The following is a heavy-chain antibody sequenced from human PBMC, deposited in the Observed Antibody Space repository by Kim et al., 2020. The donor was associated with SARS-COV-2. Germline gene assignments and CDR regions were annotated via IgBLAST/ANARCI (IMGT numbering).Heavy chain of an antibody. D-gene: IGHD3-22*01. CDR1: GFAVSENY. CDR2: IYSGGST. Sequence: GGSLRLSCAASGFAVSENYMTWVRQTPGKGPQWVSHIYSGGSTYYADSVEGRFTISRHISQNMLYLQMDNLRPEDTAVYFCGKSNYFDTSGYYSDAFDMWGQGTAVTVS. V-gene: IGHV3-53*04. J-gene: IGHJ3*02. CDR3: GKSNYFDTSGYYSDAFDM.